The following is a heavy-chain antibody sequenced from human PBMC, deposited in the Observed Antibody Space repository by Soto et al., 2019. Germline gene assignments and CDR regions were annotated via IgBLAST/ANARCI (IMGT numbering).Heavy chain of an antibody. D-gene: IGHD6-19*01. V-gene: IGHV3-72*01. Sequence: EVQLVESGGSLVQPGGSLRLSCAASGLIFSDYHMDWVRQAPGKGLEWVGRIRRKANSYTTEYAASVKGRFIISRDDSKNSLYLQMNSLKTEDTAVYYCAMLGGWSGGSNDMNVWGQGTTVTVSS. CDR3: AMLGGWSGGSNDMNV. CDR1: GLIFSDYH. J-gene: IGHJ6*02. CDR2: IRRKANSYTT.